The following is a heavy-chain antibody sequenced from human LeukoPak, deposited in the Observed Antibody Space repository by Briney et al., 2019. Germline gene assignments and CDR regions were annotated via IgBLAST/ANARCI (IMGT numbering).Heavy chain of an antibody. Sequence: GASVKVSCKASGYTFTGYYMHWVRQAPGQGLEWMGWINPNSGGTNYAQKFQGRVTMTRDTSISTAYMELSRLSSDDTAVYYCARAGGDTTYYYYGMDVWGQGTTVTVSS. D-gene: IGHD2/OR15-2a*01. CDR3: ARAGGDTTYYYYGMDV. V-gene: IGHV1-2*02. CDR2: INPNSGGT. CDR1: GYTFTGYY. J-gene: IGHJ6*02.